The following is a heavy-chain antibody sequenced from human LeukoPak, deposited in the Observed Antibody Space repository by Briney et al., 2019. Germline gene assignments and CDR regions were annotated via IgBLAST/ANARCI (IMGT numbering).Heavy chain of an antibody. CDR1: GGSVSSGDYY. Sequence: SQTLSLTCTVSGGSVSSGDYYWSWIRQHPGKGLEWIGYIYYGGNAYYNPSLKSRVTISLDTSQNNFSLKLSSVTAADTAVYYCASGGALIATLAYWGQGTLATVSS. D-gene: IGHD2-21*01. V-gene: IGHV4-31*03. CDR3: ASGGALIATLAY. CDR2: IYYGGNA. J-gene: IGHJ4*02.